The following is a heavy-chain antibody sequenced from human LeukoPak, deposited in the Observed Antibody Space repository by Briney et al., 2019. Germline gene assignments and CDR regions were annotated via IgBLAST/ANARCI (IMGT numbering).Heavy chain of an antibody. J-gene: IGHJ4*01. CDR1: AFTVSSYC. V-gene: IGHV3-7*04. Sequence: GGLRRPSCVASAFTVSSYCMSWGRQAPGKGLQWVSNIKQDGSAKSYVDSVKGRFTISRANPKNTLYLQMNRVRAEDTAVYYCARFPETRVTTPDKWGQGTLVTVSS. D-gene: IGHD4-17*01. CDR3: ARFPETRVTTPDK. CDR2: IKQDGSAK.